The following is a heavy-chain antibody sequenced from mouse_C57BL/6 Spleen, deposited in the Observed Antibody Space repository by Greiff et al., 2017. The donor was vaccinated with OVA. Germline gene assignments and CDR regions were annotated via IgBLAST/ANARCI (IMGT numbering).Heavy chain of an antibody. Sequence: EVQGVESGGGLVKPGGSLKLSCAASGFTFSSYAMSWVRQTPEKRLEWVATISDGGSYTYYPDNVKGRFTISRDNAKNNLYLQMSHLKSEDTAMYYCARESPRGTFDYWGQGTTLTVSS. V-gene: IGHV5-4*01. J-gene: IGHJ2*01. CDR1: GFTFSSYA. CDR2: ISDGGSYT. CDR3: ARESPRGTFDY.